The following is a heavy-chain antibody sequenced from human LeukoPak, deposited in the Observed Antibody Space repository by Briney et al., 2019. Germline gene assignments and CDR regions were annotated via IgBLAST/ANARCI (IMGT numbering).Heavy chain of an antibody. J-gene: IGHJ6*02. CDR2: IYDSGST. CDR1: GGSITNLY. D-gene: IGHD4-17*01. CDR3: VKGGRTNFYYGEA. V-gene: IGHV4-59*01. Sequence: SETLSLTCSVSGGSITNLYWTWIRQPPGKGLEWIGDIYDSGSTRYNTSLESRVTISVDTSKNQFSLKLSSVTAADTPVYYCVKGGRTNFYYGEAWGQGTTVTVSS.